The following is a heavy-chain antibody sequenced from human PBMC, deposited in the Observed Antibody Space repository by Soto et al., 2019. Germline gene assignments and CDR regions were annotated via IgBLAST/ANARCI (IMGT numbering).Heavy chain of an antibody. CDR1: GFAVGSNY. J-gene: IGHJ5*02. V-gene: IGHV3-66*01. D-gene: IGHD2-2*01. CDR3: TRGFCNSSSCYANWFDP. CDR2: IYIGGGT. Sequence: EVQLVESGGGLVRPGGSVRLSCAASGFAVGSNYMSWVRQAPGKGLEWVSLIYIGGGTHYAASVKGRFTISRDNSKNTLYLQMNSLRAEDTAVYHCTRGFCNSSSCYANWFDPWGQGTLVTVSS.